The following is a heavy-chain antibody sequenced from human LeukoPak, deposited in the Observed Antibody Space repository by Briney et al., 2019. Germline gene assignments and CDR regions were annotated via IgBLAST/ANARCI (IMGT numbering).Heavy chain of an antibody. CDR3: ARGRGVVTAI. D-gene: IGHD2-21*02. CDR1: GGSFSGYY. J-gene: IGHJ4*02. CDR2: INHSGST. V-gene: IGHV4-34*01. Sequence: SETLSLTCAVYGGSFSGYYWSWIRQPPGKGLEWIGEINHSGSTNYNPSLKSRVTISVDTSKNQFSLKLSSVTAADTAVYYCARGRGVVTAIWDQGTLVTVSS.